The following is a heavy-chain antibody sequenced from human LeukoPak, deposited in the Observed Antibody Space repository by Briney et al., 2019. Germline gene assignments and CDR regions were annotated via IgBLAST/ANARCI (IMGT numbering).Heavy chain of an antibody. Sequence: SVKVSCKASGGTFSSYAISWVRQAPGQGLEWMGGIIPIFGTANYAQKFQGRVTITADESTSTAYMELSSLRSEDTAVYYCARAPRVRGVIHYYYGMDVWGKGTTVTVSS. J-gene: IGHJ6*04. D-gene: IGHD3-10*01. CDR3: ARAPRVRGVIHYYYGMDV. V-gene: IGHV1-69*01. CDR1: GGTFSSYA. CDR2: IIPIFGTA.